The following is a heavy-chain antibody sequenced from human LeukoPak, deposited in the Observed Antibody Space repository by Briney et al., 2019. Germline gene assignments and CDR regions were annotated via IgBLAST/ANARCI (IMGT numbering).Heavy chain of an antibody. V-gene: IGHV3-33*01. D-gene: IGHD5-24*01. CDR2: IWYDGSNK. Sequence: PGGSLRLSCAASGLTFSSYGMHWVRQAPGKGLEWVAVIWYDGSNKYYADSVKGRFTISRDNSKNTLYLQMNSLRAEDTAVYYCARGTVDGYNYLDYWGQGTLVTVSS. CDR3: ARGTVDGYNYLDY. J-gene: IGHJ4*02. CDR1: GLTFSSYG.